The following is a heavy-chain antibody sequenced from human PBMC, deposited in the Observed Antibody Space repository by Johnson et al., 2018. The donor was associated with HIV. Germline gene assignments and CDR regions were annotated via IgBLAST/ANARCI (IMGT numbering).Heavy chain of an antibody. D-gene: IGHD6-6*01. V-gene: IGHV3-13*01. Sequence: VQLVEYGGGVVQPGGSLRLSCAASGFTFSSYDMHWVRQATGKGLEWVSAIGTAGDTYYPGSVKGRFTISRENAKNSLYLQMNSLRAGDTAVYYCARGGIAARIDAFDIWGQGTMVTVSS. CDR3: ARGGIAARIDAFDI. J-gene: IGHJ3*02. CDR1: GFTFSSYD. CDR2: IGTAGDT.